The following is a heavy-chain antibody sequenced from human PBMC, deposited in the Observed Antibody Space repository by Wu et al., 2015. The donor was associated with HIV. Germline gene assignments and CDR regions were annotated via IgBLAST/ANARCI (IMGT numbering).Heavy chain of an antibody. D-gene: IGHD6-13*01. J-gene: IGHJ4*02. V-gene: IGHV1-69*05. CDR1: GGTFSSFS. CDR3: ARGFSSTWYDHFDL. Sequence: VQLVQSGAEVKKPGSSVKLSCKASGGTFSSFSINWVRQAPGQGLEWTGGIIPLFGAATYAPRFQGRATITSDDSTGTAYMEVTGLRYEDTAVYYCARGFSSTWYDHFDLWGQGTLVTVSS. CDR2: IIPLFGAA.